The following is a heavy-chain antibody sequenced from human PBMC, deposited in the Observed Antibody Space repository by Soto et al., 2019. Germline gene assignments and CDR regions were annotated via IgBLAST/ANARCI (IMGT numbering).Heavy chain of an antibody. CDR3: ARDGAEAGTFDY. CDR1: GFTFNTYA. Sequence: GGSLRLSCAASGFTFNTYAMQWIRHAPGKGLEWVAVISYSGTNKFYADSVQGRFTVSRDNSKNTLNLQMNSLRTEDTAVYYCARDGAEAGTFDYWGQGTLVAVSS. D-gene: IGHD6-19*01. J-gene: IGHJ4*02. V-gene: IGHV3-30*04. CDR2: ISYSGTNK.